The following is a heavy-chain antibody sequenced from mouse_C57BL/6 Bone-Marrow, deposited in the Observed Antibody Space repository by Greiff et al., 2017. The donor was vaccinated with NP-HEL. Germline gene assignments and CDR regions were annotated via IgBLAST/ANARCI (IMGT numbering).Heavy chain of an antibody. D-gene: IGHD4-1*01. J-gene: IGHJ4*01. Sequence: VQLVESGAELAKPGASVKLSCKASGYTFTSYWMHWVKQRPGQGLEWIGYINPSSGYTKYNQKFKDKATLTADKSSSTAYMQLSSLTYEDSAVYYCERRKNWAYAMDYWGQGTSVTVSS. CDR1: GYTFTSYW. CDR2: INPSSGYT. V-gene: IGHV1-7*01. CDR3: ERRKNWAYAMDY.